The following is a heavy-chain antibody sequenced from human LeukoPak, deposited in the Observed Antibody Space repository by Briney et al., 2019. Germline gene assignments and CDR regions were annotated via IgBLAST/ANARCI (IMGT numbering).Heavy chain of an antibody. CDR3: ARIGYCSGGSCYFGFDY. Sequence: GGSLRHSCAASGFTFSSYAMSWVRQAPGKGLEWVSGISGSGGSTYYADSVKGRFTISRDNSKNTLYLQMNSLRAEDTAVYYCARIGYCSGGSCYFGFDYWGQGTLVTVSS. D-gene: IGHD2-15*01. J-gene: IGHJ4*02. V-gene: IGHV3-23*01. CDR2: ISGSGGST. CDR1: GFTFSSYA.